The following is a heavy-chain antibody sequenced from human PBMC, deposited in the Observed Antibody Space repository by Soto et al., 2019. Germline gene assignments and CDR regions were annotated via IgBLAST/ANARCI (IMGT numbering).Heavy chain of an antibody. V-gene: IGHV4-38-2*02. CDR3: ARDLRDSSAYAL. Sequence: SETLSLTCAVSGDSITSIYHWAWIRQPPGRGLEWVASIYHSGTTYYNPSLKSRVNISVDTSKNQFSLHLRSVTAADKAVYYCARDLRDSSAYALWRQGTLVTVSS. CDR1: GDSITSIYH. J-gene: IGHJ4*02. CDR2: IYHSGTT. D-gene: IGHD3-22*01.